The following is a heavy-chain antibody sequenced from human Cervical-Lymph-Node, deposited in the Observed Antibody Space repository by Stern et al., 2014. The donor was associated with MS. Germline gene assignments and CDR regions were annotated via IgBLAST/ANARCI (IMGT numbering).Heavy chain of an antibody. CDR2: IGTAGDT. V-gene: IGHV3-13*01. CDR1: GFTFSSYD. J-gene: IGHJ4*02. D-gene: IGHD4-17*01. CDR3: ARSMARTTVTTRVGTTLFDY. Sequence: EVQLVEYGGGLVQPGGSLRLSCAASGFTFSSYDMHWVRQATGQGLEWVSAIGTAGDTYYPGSVKGRFTISRENAKNSLYLQMNSRRAGDTAVYYCARSMARTTVTTRVGTTLFDYWGQGTLVTVSS.